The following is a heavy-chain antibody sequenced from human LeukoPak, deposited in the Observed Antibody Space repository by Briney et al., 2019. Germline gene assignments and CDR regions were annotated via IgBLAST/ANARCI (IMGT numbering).Heavy chain of an antibody. D-gene: IGHD6-19*01. J-gene: IGHJ4*02. Sequence: GGSLRLSCAASGFTFSSYSMNWVRQAPGKGLEWVSYISSSSSTIYYADSVKGRFTISRDNAKNSLYLQMNSLRAEDTAVYYCAKENLGYSSGWAFDYWGQGTLVTVSS. CDR3: AKENLGYSSGWAFDY. CDR1: GFTFSSYS. CDR2: ISSSSSTI. V-gene: IGHV3-48*01.